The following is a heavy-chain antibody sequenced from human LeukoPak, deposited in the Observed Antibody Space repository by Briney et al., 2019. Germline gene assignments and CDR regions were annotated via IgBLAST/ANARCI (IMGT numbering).Heavy chain of an antibody. CDR2: ISAYNGNT. V-gene: IGHV1-18*01. CDR3: ARDVSSGSRWEGETFDY. Sequence: ASVKVSCKASGYTFISYGISWVRQAPGQGLEWMGWISAYNGNTKYTQKLQGRVTVTTDTSTSTAYMELRSLRSDDTAVYYCARDVSSGSRWEGETFDYWGQGTLVIVPS. D-gene: IGHD1-26*01. CDR1: GYTFISYG. J-gene: IGHJ4*02.